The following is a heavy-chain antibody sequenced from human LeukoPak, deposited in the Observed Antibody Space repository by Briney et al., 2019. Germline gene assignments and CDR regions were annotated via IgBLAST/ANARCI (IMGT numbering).Heavy chain of an antibody. J-gene: IGHJ3*02. D-gene: IGHD1-7*01. V-gene: IGHV1-69*06. CDR3: ARQYWNYFIRDAFDI. CDR2: VIPLFGTA. Sequence: GASVKVSSKTSGGTFSSYAISWVRQAPGQGLEWMGGVIPLFGTANYAQKFQGRVTITADKSTSTAHMELSSLRSEDTAVYYCARQYWNYFIRDAFDIWGHGTIVTVSS. CDR1: GGTFSSYA.